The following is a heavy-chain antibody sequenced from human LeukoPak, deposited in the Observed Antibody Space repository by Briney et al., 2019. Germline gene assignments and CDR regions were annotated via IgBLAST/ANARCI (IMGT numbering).Heavy chain of an antibody. CDR1: GVSYSRTS. CDR2: ISSSSTY. Sequence: PGGSLRLSCAISGVSYSRTSLHWVRQAPGKGLKWVSSISSSSTYYADSVKGRFTISRDNAENSLSLQMNSLRVEDTAIYYCARSGGTYYGEYFQKWGQGTLVTVSS. CDR3: ARSGGTYYGEYFQK. V-gene: IGHV3-21*01. D-gene: IGHD1-26*01. J-gene: IGHJ1*01.